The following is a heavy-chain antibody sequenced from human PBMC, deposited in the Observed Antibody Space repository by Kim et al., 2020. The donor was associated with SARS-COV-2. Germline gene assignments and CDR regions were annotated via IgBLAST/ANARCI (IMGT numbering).Heavy chain of an antibody. Sequence: ASVKVSCKASGYTFTSYAMHWVRQAPGQRLEWMGWINAGNGNTKYSQKFQGRVTITRDTSASTAYMELSSLRSEDTAVYYCARDRFYSSGWIYWGQGTLVTVSS. CDR2: INAGNGNT. J-gene: IGHJ4*02. CDR1: GYTFTSYA. D-gene: IGHD6-19*01. V-gene: IGHV1-3*01. CDR3: ARDRFYSSGWIY.